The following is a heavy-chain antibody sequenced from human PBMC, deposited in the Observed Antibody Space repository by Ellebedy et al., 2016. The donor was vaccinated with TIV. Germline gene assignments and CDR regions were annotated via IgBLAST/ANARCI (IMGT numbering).Heavy chain of an antibody. V-gene: IGHV3-48*03. Sequence: PGGSLRLSCAASGFTFSSYEMNWFRQAPGKGLDWVSYISRGGDTIYYVDSVKGRFTVARDDAKNSLYLQMTSLRAEDTALYCCARGSLPYFYGSGTYDPFDYWGQGTLVTVFS. CDR3: ARGSLPYFYGSGTYDPFDY. D-gene: IGHD3-10*01. J-gene: IGHJ4*02. CDR2: ISRGGDTI. CDR1: GFTFSSYE.